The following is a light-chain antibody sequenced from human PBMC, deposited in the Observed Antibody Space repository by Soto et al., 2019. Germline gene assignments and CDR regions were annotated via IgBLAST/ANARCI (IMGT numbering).Light chain of an antibody. Sequence: EIVLTQSPGTLSLSPGERATLSCRASQSVSSSYLAWYQQKPGQAARLLIYGASSRATGIPDRLSGSGSGTDSTLSIRRLEPEDFAVYYCQQYGSSPPYTFGQGTKLEIK. CDR1: QSVSSSY. CDR3: QQYGSSPPYT. V-gene: IGKV3-20*01. J-gene: IGKJ2*01. CDR2: GAS.